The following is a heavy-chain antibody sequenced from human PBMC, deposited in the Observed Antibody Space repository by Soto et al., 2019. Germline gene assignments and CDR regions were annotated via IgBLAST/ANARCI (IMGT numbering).Heavy chain of an antibody. CDR3: ARTAKPPTRWLQFPDY. D-gene: IGHD5-12*01. V-gene: IGHV3-30*14. Sequence: PGGSLRLSCAASGFTFSSYAMHWVRQAPGKGLEWVAVISYDGSNKYYADSVKGRFTISRDNSNNTLFLQMTSLRAEDTALYYCARTAKPPTRWLQFPDYWGQGTLVTVSS. CDR1: GFTFSSYA. J-gene: IGHJ4*02. CDR2: ISYDGSNK.